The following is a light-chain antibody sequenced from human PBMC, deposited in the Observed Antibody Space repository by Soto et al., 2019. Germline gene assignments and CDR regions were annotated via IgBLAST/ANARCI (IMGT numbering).Light chain of an antibody. CDR3: QQRSNWPLT. Sequence: IVLTQSPATLSLSPGERATLSCRASQSVSSYLAWYQQKPGQAPRLLIYAASNRATGIPARFSGSGSGTDFTLTTSSLEPEDFAVYYCQQRSNWPLTFGGGTKVDIK. V-gene: IGKV3-11*01. CDR2: AAS. CDR1: QSVSSY. J-gene: IGKJ4*02.